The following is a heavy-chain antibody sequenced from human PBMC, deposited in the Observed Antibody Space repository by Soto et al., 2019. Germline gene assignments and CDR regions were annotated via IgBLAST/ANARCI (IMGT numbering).Heavy chain of an antibody. CDR1: GFTFSTYA. Sequence: QVQLVESGGGVVQPGRSLRLSCAASGFTFSTYAMHWVRQAPGKGLEWVALISFDGNNKYYADSVKGRFTIARDTSKDKLYMLVNNLRAEDTAVYYGAREHRPWSGYYYGMDVWGQGTTVTVSS. D-gene: IGHD3-3*01. J-gene: IGHJ6*02. CDR2: ISFDGNNK. CDR3: AREHRPWSGYYYGMDV. V-gene: IGHV3-30-3*01.